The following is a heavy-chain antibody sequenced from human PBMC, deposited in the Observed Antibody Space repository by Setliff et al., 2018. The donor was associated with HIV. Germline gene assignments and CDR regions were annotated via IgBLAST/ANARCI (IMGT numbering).Heavy chain of an antibody. CDR2: ISTSGDTI. J-gene: IGHJ3*02. CDR3: ARVDYVWGTHRYAFDI. CDR1: GFTFSSYE. Sequence: PGESLKISCAASGFTFSSYEMNWVRQAPGKGLEWISYISTSGDTIYYAASVRGRFTISRDSAKNSLYLQLHSLRPEDTALYYCARVDYVWGTHRYAFDIWGQGTMVTVSS. V-gene: IGHV3-48*03. D-gene: IGHD3-16*02.